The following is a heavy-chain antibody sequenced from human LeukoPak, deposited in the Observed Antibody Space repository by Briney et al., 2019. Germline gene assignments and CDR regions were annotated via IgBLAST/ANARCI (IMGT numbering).Heavy chain of an antibody. CDR3: ARMSWDSSGYYSPSDAFDI. CDR2: ISAYNGNT. CDR1: GYTFTGYY. Sequence: GASVKVSRKASGYTFTGYYMHWVRQAPGQGLEWMGWISAYNGNTNYAQKLQGRVTMTTDTSTSTAYMELRSLRSDDTAVYYCARMSWDSSGYYSPSDAFDIWGQGTMVTVSS. V-gene: IGHV1-18*04. J-gene: IGHJ3*02. D-gene: IGHD3-22*01.